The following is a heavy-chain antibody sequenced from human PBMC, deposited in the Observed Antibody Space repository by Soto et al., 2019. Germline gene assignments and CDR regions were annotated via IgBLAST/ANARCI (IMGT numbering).Heavy chain of an antibody. V-gene: IGHV1-69*13. Sequence: SVKVSCKASGGTFSSYAISWVRQAPGQGLEWMGGIIPIFGTANYAQKFQGRVTITADESTSTAYMELSSLRSEDTAVYYCARASRYYYDSSGYWTTIDYWGQGTLVTVSS. CDR1: GGTFSSYA. D-gene: IGHD3-22*01. J-gene: IGHJ4*02. CDR3: ARASRYYYDSSGYWTTIDY. CDR2: IIPIFGTA.